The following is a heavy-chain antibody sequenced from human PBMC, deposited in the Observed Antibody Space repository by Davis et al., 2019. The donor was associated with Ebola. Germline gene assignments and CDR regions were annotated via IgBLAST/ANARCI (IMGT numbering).Heavy chain of an antibody. CDR2: IKQDGSEK. V-gene: IGHV3-7*04. D-gene: IGHD5-24*01. CDR3: ARVRDKFSFDH. Sequence: GESLKISCAASGFTFSSYWMSWVRQAPGKGLEWVANIKQDGSEKYYVDSVKGRFTISRDNAKNSLYLQMNSLRAEDTAVYYCARVRDKFSFDHWGQGTLVTVSS. CDR1: GFTFSSYW. J-gene: IGHJ4*02.